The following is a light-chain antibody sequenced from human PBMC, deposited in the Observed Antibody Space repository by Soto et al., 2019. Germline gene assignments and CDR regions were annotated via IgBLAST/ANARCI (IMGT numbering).Light chain of an antibody. V-gene: IGLV2-11*01. J-gene: IGLJ1*01. CDR1: SSDFGGYTY. CDR3: CSYAGRYTYV. Sequence: QSALTQPRSVSGSPGQSVSISCTGTSSDFGGYTYVSWYQQHPGKAPKVMIYDVSKRPSGVPDRFSGSKSGNTASLTISGLQSEDEADYYCCSYAGRYTYVFGTGTKVTV. CDR2: DVS.